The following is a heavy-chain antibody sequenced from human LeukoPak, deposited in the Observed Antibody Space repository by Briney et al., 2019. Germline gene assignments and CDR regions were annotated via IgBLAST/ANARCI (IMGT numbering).Heavy chain of an antibody. CDR2: IYHSGST. CDR3: ATNYGSGSYYYSDY. CDR1: GGSISSSNW. Sequence: PSGTLSLTCAVSGGSISSSNWWSWVRQPRGKGLEWIGEIYHSGSTNYNPSLKSRVTISVDKSKNQFSLKLSSVTAADTAVYYCATNYGSGSYYYSDYWGQGTLVTVSS. D-gene: IGHD3-10*01. V-gene: IGHV4-4*02. J-gene: IGHJ4*02.